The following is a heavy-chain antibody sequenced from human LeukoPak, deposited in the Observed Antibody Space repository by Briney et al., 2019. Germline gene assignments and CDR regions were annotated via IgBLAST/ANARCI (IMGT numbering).Heavy chain of an antibody. CDR2: INHSGST. CDR1: GGSFSGYY. J-gene: IGHJ4*02. CDR3: ARKGASDF. Sequence: SETLSLTCAVYGGSFSGYYWSWIRRPPGKGLEWIGEINHSGSTNYNPSLKSRVTISVDTSKNQFSLKLSSVTAADTAVYYCARKGASDFWGQGTLVIVSS. V-gene: IGHV4-34*01.